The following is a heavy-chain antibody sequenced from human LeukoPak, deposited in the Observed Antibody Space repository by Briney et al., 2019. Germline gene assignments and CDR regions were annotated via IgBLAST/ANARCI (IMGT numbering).Heavy chain of an antibody. CDR2: IKTKPDGGTT. V-gene: IGHV3-15*01. D-gene: IGHD3-10*01. CDR3: TTVIRGSGVKDH. CDR1: GFTFSNAW. Sequence: GGSLRLSCAASGFTFSNAWMSWVRQAPGKGLEWVGRIKTKPDGGTTDYAAPVKGRFTISRDDSKNTLYLQMNSLKTEDTAVYYCTTVIRGSGVKDHWGQGTLVTVSS. J-gene: IGHJ4*02.